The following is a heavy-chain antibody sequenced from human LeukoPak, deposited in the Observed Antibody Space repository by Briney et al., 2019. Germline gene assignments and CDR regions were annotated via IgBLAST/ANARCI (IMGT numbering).Heavy chain of an antibody. CDR3: ARYARVTPLAY. CDR1: GYTFTSYD. D-gene: IGHD3-10*02. CDR2: MNPNSGNT. Sequence: ASVKVSCKASGYTFTSYDINWVRQATGQGLEWMGWMNPNSGNTGYAQKFQGRVTMTRDTSISTAYMELSRLRSDDTAVYYCARYARVTPLAYGGKEPLVTVS. V-gene: IGHV1-8*01. J-gene: IGHJ4*02.